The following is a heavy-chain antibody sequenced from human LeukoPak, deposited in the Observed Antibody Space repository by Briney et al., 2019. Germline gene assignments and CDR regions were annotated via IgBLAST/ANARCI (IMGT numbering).Heavy chain of an antibody. CDR1: GFTFSSYS. Sequence: PGGSLRLSCAASGFTFSSYSMNWVRQAPGKGLEWVSSISSSSSYIYYADSVKGRFTISRDNAKNSLYLQMNSLRAEDTAVYYCARGLRFDSNWFDPWGRGTLVTVSS. V-gene: IGHV3-21*01. CDR3: ARGLRFDSNWFDP. J-gene: IGHJ5*02. CDR2: ISSSSSYI. D-gene: IGHD3-3*01.